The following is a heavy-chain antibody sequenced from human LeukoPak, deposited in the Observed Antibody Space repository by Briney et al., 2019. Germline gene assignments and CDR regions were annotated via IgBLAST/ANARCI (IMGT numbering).Heavy chain of an antibody. CDR3: ARGGMARYYYDSSGYSFDP. V-gene: IGHV1-8*01. J-gene: IGHJ5*02. Sequence: ASAKVSCKASGYTFTSYDINWVRQATGQGLEWMGWMNPNSGNTGYAQKFQGRVTMTRNTSISTAYMELSSLRSEDTAVYYCARGGMARYYYDSSGYSFDPWGQGTLVTVSS. CDR2: MNPNSGNT. CDR1: GYTFTSYD. D-gene: IGHD3-22*01.